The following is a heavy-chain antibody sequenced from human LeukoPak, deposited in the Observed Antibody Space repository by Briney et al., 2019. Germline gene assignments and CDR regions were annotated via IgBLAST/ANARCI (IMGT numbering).Heavy chain of an antibody. V-gene: IGHV3-64D*09. CDR1: GFSFINYD. CDR3: VNDIMGSTDYHYGLDV. Sequence: PGGSLRLSPSASGFSFINYDMHWVRQAPGKGLEYVSAISSNGGSTYYADSVKGRLTISRDNSKNTLYLHMSSLRPEDTAVYFCVNDIMGSTDYHYGLDVWGQWTTVSVSS. D-gene: IGHD3-10*01. J-gene: IGHJ6*02. CDR2: ISSNGGST.